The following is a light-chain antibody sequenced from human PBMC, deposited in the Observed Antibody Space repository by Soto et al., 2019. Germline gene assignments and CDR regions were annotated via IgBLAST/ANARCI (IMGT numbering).Light chain of an antibody. J-gene: IGKJ2*01. CDR3: QQSNNWPYT. Sequence: EIVMTQSPATLSVSPGERATLSCRASQSVSSNLAWYQQKPGQAPRLLFYGASTRATDTPARFSGSGSGTDFTLTISSLQSEDFAVYYCQQSNNWPYTFGQGTKLEIK. CDR1: QSVSSN. CDR2: GAS. V-gene: IGKV3-15*01.